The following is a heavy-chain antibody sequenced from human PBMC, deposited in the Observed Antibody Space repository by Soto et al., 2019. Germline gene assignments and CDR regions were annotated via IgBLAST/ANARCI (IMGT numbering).Heavy chain of an antibody. D-gene: IGHD6-13*01. Sequence: GESLKISCKGLGNSFNNWIGWVRQMPGKGLEWVGIIYPGDSDTRYSPSFQGQVTISADKSISTAYLQWSSLKASDTAMYYCARLDSSSWFDYWGQGTLVTASS. CDR3: ARLDSSSWFDY. CDR1: GNSFNNW. J-gene: IGHJ4*02. V-gene: IGHV5-51*01. CDR2: IYPGDSDT.